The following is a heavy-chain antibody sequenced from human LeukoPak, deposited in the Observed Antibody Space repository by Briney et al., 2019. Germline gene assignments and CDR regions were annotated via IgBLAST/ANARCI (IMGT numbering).Heavy chain of an antibody. CDR3: AGHGGDIDY. Sequence: SETLSLTCTVSGGSISSSSYYWGWIRQPPGKGLEWIGSIYYSGSTYYNPSLKSRVTISVDTSKIQFSLKLISVTAADTAVYYCAGHGGDIDYWGQGTLVTVSS. CDR1: GGSISSSSYY. J-gene: IGHJ4*02. CDR2: IYYSGST. D-gene: IGHD3-10*01. V-gene: IGHV4-39*01.